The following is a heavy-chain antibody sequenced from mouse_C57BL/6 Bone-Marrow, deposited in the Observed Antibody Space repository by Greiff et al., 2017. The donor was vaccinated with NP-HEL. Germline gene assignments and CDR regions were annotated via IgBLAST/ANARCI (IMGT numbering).Heavy chain of an antibody. V-gene: IGHV1-15*01. CDR3: TRCHYGSSHWYVDV. CDR2: IDPETGGT. D-gene: IGHD1-1*01. J-gene: IGHJ1*03. Sequence: QVQLQQSGAELVRPGASVTLSCKASGYTFTDYEMHWVKQTPVHGLEWIGAIDPETGGTAYNQKFKGKAILTADKSSSTAYMELRSLTSEDSAVYYCTRCHYGSSHWYVDVWGTGTTVTVSS. CDR1: GYTFTDYE.